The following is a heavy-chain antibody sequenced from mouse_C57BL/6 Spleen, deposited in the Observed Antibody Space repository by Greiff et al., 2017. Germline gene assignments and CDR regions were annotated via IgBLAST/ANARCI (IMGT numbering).Heavy chain of an antibody. Sequence: EVHLVESEGGLVQPGSSMKLSCTASGFTFSDYYMAWVRQVPEKGLEWVANINYDGSSTYYLDSLKSRFIISRDNAKNILYLQMSSLKSEDTATYYCARVEGYYDYDGAWFAYWGQGTLVTVSA. J-gene: IGHJ3*01. CDR1: GFTFSDYY. CDR2: INYDGSST. V-gene: IGHV5-16*01. CDR3: ARVEGYYDYDGAWFAY. D-gene: IGHD2-4*01.